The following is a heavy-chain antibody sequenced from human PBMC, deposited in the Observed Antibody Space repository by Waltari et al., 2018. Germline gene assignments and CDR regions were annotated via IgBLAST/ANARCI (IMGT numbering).Heavy chain of an antibody. D-gene: IGHD4-4*01. Sequence: EVQLVESGGGLVQPGRSLRLSCAASGFTFDDYAMHWVRQAPGKGLEWVSGISWNSGSIGYADSVKVRFTISRDNAKNSLYLQMNSLRAEDTALYYCAQSVGDYNWYFDLWGRGTLVTVSS. CDR1: GFTFDDYA. J-gene: IGHJ2*01. CDR3: AQSVGDYNWYFDL. V-gene: IGHV3-9*01. CDR2: ISWNSGSI.